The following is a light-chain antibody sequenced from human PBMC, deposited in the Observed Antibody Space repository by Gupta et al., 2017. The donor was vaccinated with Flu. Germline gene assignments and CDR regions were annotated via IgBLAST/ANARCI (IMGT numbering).Light chain of an antibody. CDR2: SAS. V-gene: IGKV4-1*01. CDR1: QSVLYSSNNKNY. Sequence: LGERATINCKSSQSVLYSSNNKNYLAWYEQKPGQPPKLLIYSASTRESGVPDRFSGSGFGTDFTLTISSLQAEDVAVYYCQQYVGTPPHTFGQGTKLEIK. J-gene: IGKJ2*01. CDR3: QQYVGTPPHT.